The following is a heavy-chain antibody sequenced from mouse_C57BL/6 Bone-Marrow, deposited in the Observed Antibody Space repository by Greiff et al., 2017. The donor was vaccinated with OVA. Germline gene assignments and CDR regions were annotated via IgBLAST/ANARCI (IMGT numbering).Heavy chain of an antibody. J-gene: IGHJ4*01. Sequence: QVQLQQPGAELVKPGASVKLSCKASGYTFTSYWMQWVKQRPGQGLEWIGEIDPSDSYTNYTQKFKGKATLTVDTSSSTAYMQLSSLTSEDSAVYYCARRTDAMDYWGQGTSVTVSS. V-gene: IGHV1-50*01. CDR3: ARRTDAMDY. CDR2: IDPSDSYT. CDR1: GYTFTSYW.